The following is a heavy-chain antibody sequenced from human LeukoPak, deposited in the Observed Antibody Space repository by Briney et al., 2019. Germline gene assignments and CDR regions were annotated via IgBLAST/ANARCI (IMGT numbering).Heavy chain of an antibody. CDR3: ARDLGVIERAYYYYYMDV. Sequence: PSETLSLTCTVSGVSISSSNSYWGWIRQPPGKGLEWIGSIYYSGNTYYNASLKSQVSISIDTSKNQFSLRLTSVTAADTAVYYCARDLGVIERAYYYYYMDVWGKGTTVTVSS. J-gene: IGHJ6*03. D-gene: IGHD3-22*01. V-gene: IGHV4-39*02. CDR2: IYYSGNT. CDR1: GVSISSSNSY.